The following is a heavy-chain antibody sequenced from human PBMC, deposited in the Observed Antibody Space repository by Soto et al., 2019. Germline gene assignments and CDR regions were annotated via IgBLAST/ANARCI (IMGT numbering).Heavy chain of an antibody. J-gene: IGHJ4*02. CDR3: ARQMRHYYDSSGYPADY. CDR1: GYSFTSYW. V-gene: IGHV5-51*01. Sequence: PGESLKISCKGSGYSFTSYWIGWVRQMPGKGLEWMGIIYPGDSETRYSPSFQGQVTISADKSISTAYLQWSSLKASDTAMYYCARQMRHYYDSSGYPADYWGQGTLVTVSS. D-gene: IGHD3-22*01. CDR2: IYPGDSET.